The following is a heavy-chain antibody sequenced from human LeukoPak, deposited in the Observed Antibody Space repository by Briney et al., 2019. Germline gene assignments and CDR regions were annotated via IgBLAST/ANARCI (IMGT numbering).Heavy chain of an antibody. J-gene: IGHJ4*02. CDR3: ARDYYDSSGYYYFDY. V-gene: IGHV4-61*02. CDR2: IYTSGST. Sequence: SETLSLTCTVSGGSISSGSYYWSWIRQPAGKGLEWIGRIYTSGSTNYNPSLKSRVTISVDTPKNQFSLKLSSVTAADTAVYYCARDYYDSSGYYYFDYWGQGTLVTVSS. D-gene: IGHD3-22*01. CDR1: GGSISSGSYY.